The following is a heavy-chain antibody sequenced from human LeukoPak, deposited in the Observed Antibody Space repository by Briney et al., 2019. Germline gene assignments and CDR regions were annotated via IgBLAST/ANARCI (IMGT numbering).Heavy chain of an antibody. CDR3: ASVRRGFGESSKYYSYYYMDV. CDR2: IYHRGST. CDR1: GYSISNGYY. V-gene: IGHV4-38-2*02. J-gene: IGHJ6*03. D-gene: IGHD3-10*01. Sequence: SETLSLTCTVSGYSISNGYYWGWIRQPPGKGLEWVGSIYHRGSTYYNPSLRSRVTISLDRSKNQLSLKLSAVTAADTAVYYCASVRRGFGESSKYYSYYYMDVWGNGTTVAISS.